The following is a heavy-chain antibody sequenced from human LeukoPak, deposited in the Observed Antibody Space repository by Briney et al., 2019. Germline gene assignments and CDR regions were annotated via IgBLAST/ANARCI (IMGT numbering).Heavy chain of an antibody. V-gene: IGHV3-74*01. J-gene: IGHJ4*02. D-gene: IGHD2-2*01. CDR2: INSDGSWT. CDR1: GNYW. Sequence: PGGSLRLSCAASGNYWMHWVRQAPGKGVVWVSHINSDGSWTSYADSVKGRFTISKDNAKNTVYLQTNNLRAEDTAVYYCVSFYETYWGRGTLVTVSS. CDR3: VSFYETY.